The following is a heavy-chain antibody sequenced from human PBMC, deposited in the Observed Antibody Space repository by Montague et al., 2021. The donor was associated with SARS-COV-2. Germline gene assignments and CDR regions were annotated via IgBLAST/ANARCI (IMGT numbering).Heavy chain of an antibody. Sequence: SETLSLTCTVSGGSISSSNYYWAWIRQPPGKGLEWIGSIYYSGSTYSNPSLKSRVTLSVDTSKNHFSLKLSSVTAADTAVYYCARRGRRLLPVATTVGGFDIWGQGTMVTVSS. CDR2: IYYSGST. CDR1: GGSISSSNYY. V-gene: IGHV4-39*02. CDR3: ARRGRRLLPVATTVGGFDI. D-gene: IGHD5-12*01. J-gene: IGHJ3*02.